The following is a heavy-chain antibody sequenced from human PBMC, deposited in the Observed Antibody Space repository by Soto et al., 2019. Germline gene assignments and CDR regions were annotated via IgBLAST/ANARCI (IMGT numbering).Heavy chain of an antibody. D-gene: IGHD6-13*01. Sequence: ASVKVSCTASGGTFSSYAISWVRQAPGQGLEWMAWISTSNGDTHYAQKIQDRVSMTTDGFTSTAYMELRSLRSDDTAIYYCARDSAAHGPVFDYWGQGTLVTVSS. V-gene: IGHV1-18*01. J-gene: IGHJ4*02. CDR1: GGTFSSYA. CDR3: ARDSAAHGPVFDY. CDR2: ISTSNGDT.